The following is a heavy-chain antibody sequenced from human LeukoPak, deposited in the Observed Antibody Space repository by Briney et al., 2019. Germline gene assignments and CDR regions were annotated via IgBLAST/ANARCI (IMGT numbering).Heavy chain of an antibody. Sequence: GASVKVSCKTSGYTFTRYYMHWVRQAPGRGLEWMGWIDPTSGGTKSPQKFQGRVTMTRDTSINTAYMELSRLRSDDTAVYYCARDESAAAGTFDYWGQGTLVTVSS. D-gene: IGHD6-13*01. CDR3: ARDESAAAGTFDY. J-gene: IGHJ4*02. CDR1: GYTFTRYY. CDR2: IDPTSGGT. V-gene: IGHV1-2*02.